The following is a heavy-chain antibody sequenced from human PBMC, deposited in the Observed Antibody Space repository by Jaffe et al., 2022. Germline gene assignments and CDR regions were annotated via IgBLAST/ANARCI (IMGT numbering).Heavy chain of an antibody. Sequence: QVQLVESGGGVVQPGGSLRLSCAASGFTFSNYAMHWVRQAPGKGLEWVAFIRSDGSIDFCADSVKGRFTISRDNSKNILYLQMNSLKSEDTGVYYCASTGPYGTYQESWGQGTLVTVSS. D-gene: IGHD1-1*01. V-gene: IGHV3-30*02. CDR3: ASTGPYGTYQES. CDR1: GFTFSNYA. CDR2: IRSDGSID. J-gene: IGHJ5*02.